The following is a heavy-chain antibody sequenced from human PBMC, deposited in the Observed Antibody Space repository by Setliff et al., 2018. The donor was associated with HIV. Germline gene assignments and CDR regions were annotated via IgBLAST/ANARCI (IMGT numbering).Heavy chain of an antibody. Sequence: KTSETLSLTCAVYGGSFSGFYWSWIRQPPGKGLEWIGEVHHSGSTNYNPSLKSRVTISVDTSKNQVSLRLSSVTPEDTAVYYCARLSRIAAVYFQHWGQGTLVTVSS. D-gene: IGHD6-25*01. CDR1: GGSFSGFY. J-gene: IGHJ1*01. CDR3: ARLSRIAAVYFQH. V-gene: IGHV4-34*01. CDR2: VHHSGST.